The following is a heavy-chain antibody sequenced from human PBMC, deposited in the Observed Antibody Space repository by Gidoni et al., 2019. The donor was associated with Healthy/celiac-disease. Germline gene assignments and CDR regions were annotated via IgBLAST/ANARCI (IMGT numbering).Heavy chain of an antibody. Sequence: QVQLVESGGGVVQPGRSLGRSGAASGFTFSRYGMHWVRQAPGKGLEWVAVISYDGSNKYYADSVKGQFTISRDNSKNTLYLQMNSLRAEDTAVYYCARDPDYYDSSGYYTGDYWGQGTLVTVSS. V-gene: IGHV3-30*03. CDR1: GFTFSRYG. D-gene: IGHD3-22*01. CDR3: ARDPDYYDSSGYYTGDY. J-gene: IGHJ4*02. CDR2: ISYDGSNK.